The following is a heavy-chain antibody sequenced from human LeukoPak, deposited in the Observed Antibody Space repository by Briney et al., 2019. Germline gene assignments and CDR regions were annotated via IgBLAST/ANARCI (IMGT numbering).Heavy chain of an antibody. V-gene: IGHV3-66*02. J-gene: IGHJ4*02. CDR2: IYSGGST. D-gene: IGHD1-26*01. Sequence: PGGCLRLSCAASGFTVSSNYMSWVRQAPGKGLEWVSVIYSGGSTYYADSVKGRFTISRDNSKNTLYLQMNSLRAEDTAVYYCARDRGGSYNFDYWGQGTLVTVSS. CDR1: GFTVSSNY. CDR3: ARDRGGSYNFDY.